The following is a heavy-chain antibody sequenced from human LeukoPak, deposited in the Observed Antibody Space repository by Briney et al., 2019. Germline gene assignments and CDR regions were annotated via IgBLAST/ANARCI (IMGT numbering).Heavy chain of an antibody. CDR1: GGTFSSYA. D-gene: IGHD2-2*01. J-gene: IGHJ4*02. CDR3: ARDFDVVVPAATPWDY. Sequence: SVKVSCKASGGTFSSYAISWVRQAPGQGLEWMGRIIPILGIANYAQKFQGRVTITADKSTSTAYMELSSLRSEDTAVYYCARDFDVVVPAATPWDYWGQGTLVTVSS. CDR2: IIPILGIA. V-gene: IGHV1-69*04.